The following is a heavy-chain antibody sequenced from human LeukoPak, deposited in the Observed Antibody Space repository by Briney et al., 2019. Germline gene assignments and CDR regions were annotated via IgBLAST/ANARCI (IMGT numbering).Heavy chain of an antibody. D-gene: IGHD1-26*01. CDR1: GGSISSGGYY. CDR3: ARDYLNWERYYYYGMDV. CDR2: IYYSGST. J-gene: IGHJ6*02. Sequence: PSQTLSLACTVSGGSISSGGYYWSWIRQHPGKGLEWIGYIYYSGSTYYNPSLKSRVTISADTSKNQFSLKLSSVTAADTAVYYCARDYLNWERYYYYGMDVWGQGTTVTVSS. V-gene: IGHV4-31*03.